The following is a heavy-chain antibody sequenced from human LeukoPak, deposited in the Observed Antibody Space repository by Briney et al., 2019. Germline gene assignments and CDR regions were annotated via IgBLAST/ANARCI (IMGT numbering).Heavy chain of an antibody. D-gene: IGHD3-22*01. Sequence: GGSLRLSCAASGFTFSSYAMSWVRQAPGKGLEWVSAISGGGGSTYYADSVKGRFTISRDNSKNTLYLQMNSLRAEDTAVYYCAKDVPDSSGYEAHFDYWGQGTLVTVSS. V-gene: IGHV3-23*01. CDR3: AKDVPDSSGYEAHFDY. CDR1: GFTFSSYA. CDR2: ISGGGGST. J-gene: IGHJ4*02.